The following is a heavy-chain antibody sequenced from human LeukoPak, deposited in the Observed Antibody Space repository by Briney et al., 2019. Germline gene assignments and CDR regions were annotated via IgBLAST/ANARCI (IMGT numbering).Heavy chain of an antibody. J-gene: IGHJ4*02. D-gene: IGHD3-22*01. CDR3: ARVTGYIVEDYFDY. CDR2: IYYSGST. Sequence: SETLSLTCSVSGGSISGYYWSWIRQPPGKGLEWIGYIYYSGSTNYNPSLKSRVTISVDTSKNQFSLRLSSVTAADTAVYYCARVTGYIVEDYFDYWGQGTLVTVSS. CDR1: GGSISGYY. V-gene: IGHV4-59*01.